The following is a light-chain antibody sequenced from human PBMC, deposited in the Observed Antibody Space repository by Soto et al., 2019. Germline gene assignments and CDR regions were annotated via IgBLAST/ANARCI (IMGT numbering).Light chain of an antibody. CDR2: RAS. V-gene: IGKV3-15*01. J-gene: IGKJ1*01. CDR1: QSVSSD. Sequence: IVMTQSPATLSVSPGERATLSCRASQSVSSDLAWYQQKPGQAPRLLIFRASTRATGIPARFSGSGSGTEFTLTISSLQSEDFAVYYCQQYNNRPPWTFGQGTKVEIK. CDR3: QQYNNRPPWT.